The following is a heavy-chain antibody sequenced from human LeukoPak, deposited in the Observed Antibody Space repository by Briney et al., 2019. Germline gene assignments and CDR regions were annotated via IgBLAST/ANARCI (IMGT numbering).Heavy chain of an antibody. D-gene: IGHD4-11*01. J-gene: IGHJ4*02. CDR2: IYYSGST. Sequence: PSETLSLTCTVSGGSISSYYWSWIRQPPGKGLGWIGYIYYSGSTNSNPSLKSRVTISVDTSKNQFSLKLSSVTAADTAVYYCARDPTRSGLDYWGQGTLVTVSS. V-gene: IGHV4-59*01. CDR1: GGSISSYY. CDR3: ARDPTRSGLDY.